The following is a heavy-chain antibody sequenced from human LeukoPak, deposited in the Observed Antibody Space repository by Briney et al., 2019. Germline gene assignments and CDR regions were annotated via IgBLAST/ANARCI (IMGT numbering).Heavy chain of an antibody. CDR1: GFTFSSYS. CDR3: ARDTGVVPAAMDV. CDR2: ISSSSSYI. J-gene: IGHJ6*02. D-gene: IGHD2-2*01. Sequence: SGGSLSLSCAASGFTFSSYSLNWVRQAPGKGLEWVSSISSSSSYIYYADSVKGRFTISRDNAKNSLYLQMNSLRAEDTAVYYCARDTGVVPAAMDVWGQGTTVTVSS. V-gene: IGHV3-21*01.